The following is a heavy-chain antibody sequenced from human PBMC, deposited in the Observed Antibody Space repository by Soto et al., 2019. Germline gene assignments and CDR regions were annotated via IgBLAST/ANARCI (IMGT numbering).Heavy chain of an antibody. CDR1: GFTFANAR. CDR3: TSNAAASGGPLAY. V-gene: IGHV3-15*01. J-gene: IGHJ4*02. Sequence: EVQLVESGGGLVEPGGSLRLSCVVSGFTFANARMSWVRQAPGKGLDWVARITTKTERETTDYAAPVKGRFTFSRDDSKNKVYLLMNSLKTEDTDVYDCTSNAAASGGPLAYWGEGTLVAVSS. CDR2: ITTKTERETT. D-gene: IGHD3-16*01.